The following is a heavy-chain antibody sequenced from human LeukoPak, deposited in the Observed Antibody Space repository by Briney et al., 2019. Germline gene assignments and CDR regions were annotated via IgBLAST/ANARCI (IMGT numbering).Heavy chain of an antibody. D-gene: IGHD1-20*01. CDR2: ISSSGSTL. Sequence: PGGSLRLSCAASGFTFSDYYMSWIRQAPGKGLEWVSYISSSGSTLYYADSVKGRITISRDNAKNSLYLQMNSLRAEDTAVYYCARRRYNWNAVDYWGQGTLVTVSS. V-gene: IGHV3-11*01. J-gene: IGHJ4*02. CDR3: ARRRYNWNAVDY. CDR1: GFTFSDYY.